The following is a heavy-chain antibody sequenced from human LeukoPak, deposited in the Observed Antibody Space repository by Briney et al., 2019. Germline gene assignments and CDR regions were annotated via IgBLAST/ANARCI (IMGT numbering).Heavy chain of an antibody. Sequence: GGSLRLSCAVSGFTFSNYWMHWVRQAPGKGLVYVSRINSDGSSTTYADSVKGRITISRGNAKNTLYLQMNSLRAEDTAVYYCARGHSSGYSYDAFDIWGQGIMVTVSS. J-gene: IGHJ3*02. CDR1: GFTFSNYW. D-gene: IGHD3-22*01. CDR2: INSDGSST. CDR3: ARGHSSGYSYDAFDI. V-gene: IGHV3-74*01.